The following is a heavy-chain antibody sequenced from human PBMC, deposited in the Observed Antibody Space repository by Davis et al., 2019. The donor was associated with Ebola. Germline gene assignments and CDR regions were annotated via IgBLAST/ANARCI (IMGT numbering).Heavy chain of an antibody. CDR2: FYINGNT. J-gene: IGHJ4*02. CDR3: ARASSNYYSFDL. Sequence: GESLKISCAASGFSVSTHYMSWVRQAPGKGLEWVSVFYINGNTYYADSVKGRFTISRDTSKDLLFLQMNGLRVEDTAVYYCARASSNYYSFDLWGQGTLVTVSS. D-gene: IGHD3-10*01. CDR1: GFSVSTHY. V-gene: IGHV3-66*01.